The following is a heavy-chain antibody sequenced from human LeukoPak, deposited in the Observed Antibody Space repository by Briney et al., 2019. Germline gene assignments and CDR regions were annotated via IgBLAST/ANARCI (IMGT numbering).Heavy chain of an antibody. Sequence: PSETLSLTCTVSGGSISSYYWSWLRQPPGKGLEWIGYIYYSGSTNYNPPLKSRVTISVDTSKNQFSLKLSSVTAADTAVYYCARERLGYSYGYPDAFDIWGQGTMVTVSS. J-gene: IGHJ3*02. CDR3: ARERLGYSYGYPDAFDI. D-gene: IGHD5-18*01. V-gene: IGHV4-59*01. CDR1: GGSISSYY. CDR2: IYYSGST.